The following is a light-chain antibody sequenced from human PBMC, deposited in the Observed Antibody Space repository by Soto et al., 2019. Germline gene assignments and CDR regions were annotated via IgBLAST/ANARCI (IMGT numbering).Light chain of an antibody. CDR2: DVS. Sequence: SALTQPASVSGSPGQSITISCTGTSSDVGGYNYVSWYQQHPGKAPKLMIYDVSNRPSGVSNRFPGSKSGNTASLTISGLQAEDEADYYCSSYTSSSTLVFGGGTKLTVL. CDR1: SSDVGGYNY. J-gene: IGLJ2*01. CDR3: SSYTSSSTLV. V-gene: IGLV2-14*01.